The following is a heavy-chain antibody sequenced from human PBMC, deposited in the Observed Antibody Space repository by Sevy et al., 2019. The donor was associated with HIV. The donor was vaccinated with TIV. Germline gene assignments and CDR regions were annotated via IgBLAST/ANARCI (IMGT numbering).Heavy chain of an antibody. CDR2: ISWNSGSI. CDR1: GFTFDDYA. V-gene: IGHV3-9*01. J-gene: IGHJ6*02. Sequence: GGSLRISCAASGFTFDDYAMHWVRQAPGKGLEWVSGISWNSGSIGYADSVKGRFTISRDNAKNSLYLQMNSLRAEDTALYYCAKDITTMVRGRYGIDVRGQGTTVTVSS. CDR3: AKDITTMVRGRYGIDV. D-gene: IGHD3-10*01.